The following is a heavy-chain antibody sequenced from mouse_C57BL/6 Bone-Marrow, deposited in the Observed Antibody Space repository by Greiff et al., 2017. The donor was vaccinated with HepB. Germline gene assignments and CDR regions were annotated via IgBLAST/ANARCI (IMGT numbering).Heavy chain of an antibody. D-gene: IGHD3-3*01. Sequence: QVHVKQPGAELVKPGASVKMSCKASGYTFTSYWITWVKQRPGQGLEWIGDIYPGSGSTNYNEKFKSKATLTVDTSSSTAYMQLSSLTSEDSAVYYCAREGSKGLFDYWGQGTTLTVSS. V-gene: IGHV1-55*01. CDR2: IYPGSGST. CDR1: GYTFTSYW. J-gene: IGHJ2*01. CDR3: AREGSKGLFDY.